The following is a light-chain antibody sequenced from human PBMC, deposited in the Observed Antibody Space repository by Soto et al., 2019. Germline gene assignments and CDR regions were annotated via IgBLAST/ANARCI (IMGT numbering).Light chain of an antibody. CDR1: QDISNY. J-gene: IGKJ4*01. V-gene: IGKV1-16*01. Sequence: DIQMTQFPSSLSASIGDRVTITCRASQDISNYLAWFQQKPGKAPKSLIFTASTLQSWVPSRFSGSGSGTEFALTITNVQPEDVATYYCQQYSAYPLTVGGGTKVEIK. CDR3: QQYSAYPLT. CDR2: TAS.